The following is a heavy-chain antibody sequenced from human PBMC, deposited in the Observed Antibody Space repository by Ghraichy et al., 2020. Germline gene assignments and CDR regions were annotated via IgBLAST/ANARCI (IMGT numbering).Heavy chain of an antibody. CDR1: GFTFSSYA. V-gene: IGHV3-23*01. D-gene: IGHD1-26*01. Sequence: LNISCAASGFTFSSYAMSWVRQAPGKGLEWVSAISGSGGSTYYADSVKGRFTISRDNSKNTLYLQMNSLRAEDTAVYYCAKLWELPGYDAFDIWGQGTMVTVSS. CDR3: AKLWELPGYDAFDI. J-gene: IGHJ3*02. CDR2: ISGSGGST.